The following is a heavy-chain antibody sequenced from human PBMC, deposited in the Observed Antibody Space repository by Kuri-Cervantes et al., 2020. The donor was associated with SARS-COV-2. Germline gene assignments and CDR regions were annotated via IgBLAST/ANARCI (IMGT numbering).Heavy chain of an antibody. CDR2: IKSKSDGGTT. Sequence: LSLTCAASGFTFSNAWMNWVRQAPGKGLEWVGRIKSKSDGGTTDYAAPVKGRFTISRDDLKNTLYLQMNSLKTEDTAVYYCTTYYYDSSGYHGTIDYWGQGTLVTVSS. J-gene: IGHJ4*02. V-gene: IGHV3-15*07. CDR3: TTYYYDSSGYHGTIDY. CDR1: GFTFSNAW. D-gene: IGHD3-22*01.